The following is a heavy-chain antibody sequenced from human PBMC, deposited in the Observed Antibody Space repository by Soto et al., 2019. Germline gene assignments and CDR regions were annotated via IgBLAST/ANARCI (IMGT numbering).Heavy chain of an antibody. V-gene: IGHV1-69*02. CDR3: ARAVGYDSSGPFTDAFDI. CDR2: IIPILGIA. J-gene: IGHJ3*02. Sequence: ASVKVSCKASGGTFSSYTISWVRQAPGQGLEWMGRIIPILGIANYAQKFQGRVTITADKSTSTAYMELSSLRSEDTAVYYCARAVGYDSSGPFTDAFDIWGQGTMVTVSS. D-gene: IGHD3-22*01. CDR1: GGTFSSYT.